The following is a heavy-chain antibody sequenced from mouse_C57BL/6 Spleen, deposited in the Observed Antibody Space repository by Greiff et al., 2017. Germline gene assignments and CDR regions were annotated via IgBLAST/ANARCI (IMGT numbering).Heavy chain of an antibody. Sequence: VQLQQSGAELVRPGASVTLSCKASGYTFTDYEMHWVKQTPVHGLEWIGALDPETGGTAYNQKFKGKAILTADKSSSTAYMELRSLTSEDSAVYYCTRFYYGSSYDYWGQGTTLTVSS. CDR2: LDPETGGT. CDR3: TRFYYGSSYDY. D-gene: IGHD1-1*01. CDR1: GYTFTDYE. V-gene: IGHV1-15*01. J-gene: IGHJ2*01.